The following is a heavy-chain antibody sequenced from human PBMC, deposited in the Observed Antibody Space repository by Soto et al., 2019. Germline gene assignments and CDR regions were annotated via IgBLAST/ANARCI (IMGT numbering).Heavy chain of an antibody. CDR2: ISGSGGST. CDR1: GFTFSSYA. Sequence: GGSLRLSCAASGFTFSSYAMSWVRQAPGKGLEWVSAISGSGGSTYYADSVKGRFTISRDNSKNTLYLQMNSLRAEDTAVYYCAKFLVAAREVYYYYGMDVWGQGTTVTVSS. CDR3: AKFLVAAREVYYYYGMDV. J-gene: IGHJ6*02. D-gene: IGHD6-6*01. V-gene: IGHV3-23*01.